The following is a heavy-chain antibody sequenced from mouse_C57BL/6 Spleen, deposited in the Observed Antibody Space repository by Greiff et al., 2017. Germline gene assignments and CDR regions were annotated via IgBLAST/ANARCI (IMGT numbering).Heavy chain of an antibody. CDR1: GYAFSSSW. CDR2: IYPGDGDT. D-gene: IGHD1-1*01. CDR3: ANYYGSSAWFAY. V-gene: IGHV1-82*01. J-gene: IGHJ3*01. Sequence: QVQLKQSGPELVKPGASVKISCKASGYAFSSSWMNWVKQRPGKGLEWIGRIYPGDGDTNYNGKFKGKATLTADKSSSTAYMQLSSLTFEDSAVYFCANYYGSSAWFAYWGQGTLVTVSA.